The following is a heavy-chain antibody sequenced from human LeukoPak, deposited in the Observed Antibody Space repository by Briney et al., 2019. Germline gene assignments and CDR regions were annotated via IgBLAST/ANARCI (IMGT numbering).Heavy chain of an antibody. J-gene: IGHJ3*02. V-gene: IGHV3-23*01. CDR2: ISGSGGST. CDR3: AKDLARYSGSSRNAFDI. CDR1: GFTFSSYA. Sequence: GGSLRLSCAASGFTFSSYAMSWVRQAPGKGLEWVSAISGSGGSTYYADSVKGRFTISRDNSKNTLYLQMNGLRAEDTAVYYCAKDLARYSGSSRNAFDIWGQGTMVTVSS. D-gene: IGHD1-26*01.